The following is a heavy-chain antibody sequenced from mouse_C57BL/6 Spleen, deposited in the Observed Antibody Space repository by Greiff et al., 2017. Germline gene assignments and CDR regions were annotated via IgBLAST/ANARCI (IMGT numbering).Heavy chain of an antibody. CDR2: IYPRSGNT. D-gene: IGHD2-1*01. V-gene: IGHV1-81*01. CDR3: ARSRDGNYGFDY. J-gene: IGHJ2*01. CDR1: GYTFTSYG. Sequence: QVHVKQSGAELARPGASVKLSCKASGYTFTSYGISWVKQRTGQGLEWIGEIYPRSGNTYYNEKFKGKATLTADKSSSTAYMELRSLTSEDSAVYFCARSRDGNYGFDYWGQGTTLTVSS.